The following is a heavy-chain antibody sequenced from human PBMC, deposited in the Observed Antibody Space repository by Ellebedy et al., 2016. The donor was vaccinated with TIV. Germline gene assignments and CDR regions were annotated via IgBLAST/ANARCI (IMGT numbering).Heavy chain of an antibody. J-gene: IGHJ4*02. V-gene: IGHV3-11*01. CDR3: AREGGVYCTNGVCSHFDY. D-gene: IGHD2-8*01. CDR1: GFTFSDYY. CDR2: ISSSGSTI. Sequence: GESLKISXAASGFTFSDYYMSWIRQAPGKGLEWVSYISSSGSTIYYADSVKGRFTISRDNAKNSLYLQMNSLRAEDTAVYYCAREGGVYCTNGVCSHFDYWGQGTLVTVSS.